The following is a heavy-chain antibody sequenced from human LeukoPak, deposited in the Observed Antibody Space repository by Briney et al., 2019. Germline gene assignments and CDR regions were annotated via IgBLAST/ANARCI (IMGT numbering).Heavy chain of an antibody. V-gene: IGHV4-4*07. CDR2: NNFAGRG. D-gene: IGHD5-18*01. CDR1: GSSIHTYN. J-gene: IGHJ4*02. Sequence: SETLSLTCTVSGSSIHTYNWMWIRQPAGKGREFIGRNNFAGRGYYNPSLKSRVTISVDSPSNQFSLELTSVTAADTAVYYCARDRQHSYGSDLDHWGQGILVTVSS. CDR3: ARDRQHSYGSDLDH.